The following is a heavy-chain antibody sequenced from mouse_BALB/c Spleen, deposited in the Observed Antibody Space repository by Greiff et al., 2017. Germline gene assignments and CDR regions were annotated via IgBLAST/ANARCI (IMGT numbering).Heavy chain of an antibody. V-gene: IGHV1-9*01. CDR3: ARSGYYGNYVRYFDY. Sequence: QVQLQQSGAELMKPGASVKISCKATGYTFSSYWIEWVKQRPGHGLEWIGEILPGSGSTNYNEKFKGKATFTADTSSNTAYMQLSSLTSEDSAVYYCARSGYYGNYVRYFDYWGQGTTLTVSS. J-gene: IGHJ2*01. CDR1: GYTFSSYW. CDR2: ILPGSGST. D-gene: IGHD2-1*01.